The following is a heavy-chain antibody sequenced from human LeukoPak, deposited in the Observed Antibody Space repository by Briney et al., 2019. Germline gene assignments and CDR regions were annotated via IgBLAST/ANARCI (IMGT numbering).Heavy chain of an antibody. D-gene: IGHD3-3*01. V-gene: IGHV4-59*01. CDR1: GGSISSYY. J-gene: IGHJ5*02. CDR2: IYYSGST. Sequence: SETLSLTCTVSGGSISSYYWSWIRQPPGKGLEWIGYIYYSGSTNYNPSLKSRVTISADTSKNQFSLKLSSVTAADTAVYYCARARGKYDFNWFDPWGQGTLVTVSS. CDR3: ARARGKYDFNWFDP.